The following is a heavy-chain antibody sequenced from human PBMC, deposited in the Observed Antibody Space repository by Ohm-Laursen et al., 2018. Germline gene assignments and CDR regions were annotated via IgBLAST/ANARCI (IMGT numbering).Heavy chain of an antibody. CDR1: GFTFSSYS. CDR2: ISSSSNTI. Sequence: SLRLSCSASGFTFSSYSMNWVRQAPGKGLEWVSYISSSSNTIYYADSVKGRFTISRDNAKSSLYLQMNSLRAEDTAVYYCARVGSISFDYWGQGTLVTVSS. CDR3: ARVGSISFDY. V-gene: IGHV3-48*01. J-gene: IGHJ4*02. D-gene: IGHD6-6*01.